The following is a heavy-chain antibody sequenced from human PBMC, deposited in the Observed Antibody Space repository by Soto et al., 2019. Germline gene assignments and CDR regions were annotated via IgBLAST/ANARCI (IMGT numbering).Heavy chain of an antibody. D-gene: IGHD1-1*01. CDR1: GLNCSNYG. Sequence: GSQTLSYAATGLNCSNYGMSWVRQAPGKGLEWVSAVSDNGGRTRYADSVKGRFTISRDNSQNTLYLQMLSLRADDTAIYYCAKDCWNPRYVDNWGQEAPVTVSS. CDR3: AKDCWNPRYVDN. V-gene: IGHV3-23*01. J-gene: IGHJ4*02. CDR2: VSDNGGRT.